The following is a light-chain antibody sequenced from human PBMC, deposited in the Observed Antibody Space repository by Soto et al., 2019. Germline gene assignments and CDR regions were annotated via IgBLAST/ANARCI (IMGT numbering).Light chain of an antibody. Sequence: EIVLTQSPSTLSLSPGERATLSCRASQSVSSYLAWYQQKPGQAPRLLIYDASNRATGIPARFSGSGSGTDFTLTISSLEPEDFEVYYCQQRSNWPRWTFGKGTKVEIK. CDR2: DAS. CDR3: QQRSNWPRWT. V-gene: IGKV3-11*01. CDR1: QSVSSY. J-gene: IGKJ1*01.